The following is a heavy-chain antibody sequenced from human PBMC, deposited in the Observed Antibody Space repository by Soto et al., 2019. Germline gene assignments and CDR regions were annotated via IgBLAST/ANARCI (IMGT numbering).Heavy chain of an antibody. CDR1: GGTFSSYT. CDR3: ARDRASNREAVAGFDY. CDR2: IIPILGIA. V-gene: IGHV1-69*04. Sequence: ASVKVSCKASGGTFSSYTISWVRQAPGQGLEWMGRIIPILGIANYAQKFQGRVTITADKSTSTAYMELSSLRPEDTAVYYCARDRASNREAVAGFDYWGQGTLVNVSS. D-gene: IGHD6-19*01. J-gene: IGHJ4*02.